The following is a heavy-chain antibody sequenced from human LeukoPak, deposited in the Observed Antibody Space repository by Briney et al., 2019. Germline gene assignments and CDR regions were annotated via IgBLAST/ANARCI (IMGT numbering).Heavy chain of an antibody. CDR1: GGSFSGYY. Sequence: SETLSLTCAVYGGSFSGYYWSWIRQPPGKGLEWIGEINHSGSTNYNPSLKSRVTISVDTSKNQFSLKLSSVTAADTAVYYCARGRALARYFDWLSTLFDYWGQGTLVTVSS. D-gene: IGHD3-9*01. CDR3: ARGRALARYFDWLSTLFDY. V-gene: IGHV4-34*01. CDR2: INHSGST. J-gene: IGHJ4*02.